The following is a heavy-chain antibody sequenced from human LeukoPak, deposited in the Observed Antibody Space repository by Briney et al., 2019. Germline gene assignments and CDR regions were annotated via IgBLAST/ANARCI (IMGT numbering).Heavy chain of an antibody. CDR2: ISSSSSTI. J-gene: IGHJ4*02. CDR3: ARGVTVVVITTVDNSVLDY. CDR1: GFTFSSYS. Sequence: WGSLRLSCAASGFTFSSYSMNWVCQAPGKGLEWVSYISSSSSTIYYADSVKGRFTISRDNAKNSLYLQMNSLRAEDTAVYYCARGVTVVVITTVDNSVLDYWGQGTLVIVSS. D-gene: IGHD3-22*01. V-gene: IGHV3-48*04.